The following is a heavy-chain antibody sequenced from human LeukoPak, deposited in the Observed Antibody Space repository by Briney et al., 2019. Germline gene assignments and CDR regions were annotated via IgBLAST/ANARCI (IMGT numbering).Heavy chain of an antibody. J-gene: IGHJ3*02. CDR2: INPNSGGT. CDR3: ARDHYYDSSGYYPDAFDI. D-gene: IGHD3-22*01. CDR1: GYTFTDYH. V-gene: IGHV1-2*02. Sequence: ASVKVSCKASGYTFTDYHMHWVRQAPGQGLEWMGWINPNSGGTNYAQKFQGRVTMTRDTSISTAYMELSRLRSDDTAVYYCARDHYYDSSGYYPDAFDIWGQGTMVTVSS.